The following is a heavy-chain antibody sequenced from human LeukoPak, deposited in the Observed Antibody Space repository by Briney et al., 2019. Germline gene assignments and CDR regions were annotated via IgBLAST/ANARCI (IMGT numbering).Heavy chain of an antibody. CDR1: GYTFTDYY. V-gene: IGHV1-2*02. D-gene: IGHD1-26*01. J-gene: IGHJ4*02. CDR2: INPESGGT. Sequence: ASVKLSCKTSGYTFTDYYIHWVRQAPGQGLEWMGWINPESGGTNYAQKFQGRVTVTSDTSIRTVYMDMSSLRSDDTAVYYCARSDSGKYCHGDWGQGTPVTVSS. CDR3: ARSDSGKYCHGD.